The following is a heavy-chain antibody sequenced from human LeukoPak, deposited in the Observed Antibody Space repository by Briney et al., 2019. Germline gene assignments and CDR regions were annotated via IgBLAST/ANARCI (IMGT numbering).Heavy chain of an antibody. Sequence: GGSLRLSCAVSGFTFRSYWMSWVRQAPGKGLEWVSAISGSGHSTYYADSVKGRFTISRDNSKDTLCLQMNSLRAEDTAVYYCAKQTGAWGGGSNWFDPWGQGTLVTVSS. V-gene: IGHV3-23*01. CDR1: GFTFRSYW. D-gene: IGHD2-15*01. CDR2: ISGSGHST. CDR3: AKQTGAWGGGSNWFDP. J-gene: IGHJ5*02.